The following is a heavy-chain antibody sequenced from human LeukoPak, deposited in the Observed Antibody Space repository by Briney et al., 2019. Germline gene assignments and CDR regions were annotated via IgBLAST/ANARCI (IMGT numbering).Heavy chain of an antibody. CDR2: IYYSGST. CDR1: GGSISSSSYY. Sequence: SETLSLTCTVSGGSISSSSYYWGWIRQPPGKGLEWIGSIYYSGSTYYNPSLKSRVAISVDTSKNQFSLKLSSVTAADTAVYYCASRVVVTAIVYYYYGMDVWGQGTTVTVSS. D-gene: IGHD2-21*02. CDR3: ASRVVVTAIVYYYYGMDV. J-gene: IGHJ6*02. V-gene: IGHV4-39*07.